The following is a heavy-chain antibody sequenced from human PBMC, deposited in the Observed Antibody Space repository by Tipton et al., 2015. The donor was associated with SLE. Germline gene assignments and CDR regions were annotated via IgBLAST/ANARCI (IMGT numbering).Heavy chain of an antibody. CDR1: GGSIYNSSLY. Sequence: TLSLTCTVSGGSIYNSSLYWAWIRQPPGMGLEWIGNIYYSGTTYYNPSLRSRLTMSEDTSTNQFSLKLSSVTAADTAVYYCASGGTPAFMAVWGEGTTVTVSS. J-gene: IGHJ6*03. CDR2: IYYSGTT. D-gene: IGHD2-2*01. CDR3: ASGGTPAFMAV. V-gene: IGHV4-39*07.